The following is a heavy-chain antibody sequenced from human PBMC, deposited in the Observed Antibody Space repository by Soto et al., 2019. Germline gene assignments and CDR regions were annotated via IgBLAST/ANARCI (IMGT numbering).Heavy chain of an antibody. Sequence: SETLSLACTVSGGSVSSGSYYWSWIRQPPGKGLEWIGYIYYSGSTNYNPSLKSRVTISVDTSKNQFSLKLSSVTAADTAVYYCARDVRGLLDYYYYGMDVWGQGTTVTGSS. CDR1: GGSVSSGSYY. CDR3: ARDVRGLLDYYYYGMDV. V-gene: IGHV4-61*01. J-gene: IGHJ6*02. CDR2: IYYSGST. D-gene: IGHD3-10*01.